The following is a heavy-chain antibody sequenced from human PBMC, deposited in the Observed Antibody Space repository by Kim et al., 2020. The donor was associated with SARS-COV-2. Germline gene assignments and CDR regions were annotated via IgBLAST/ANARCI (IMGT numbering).Heavy chain of an antibody. Sequence: VKGRFTISRDDSKSIAYLQMNSLKTEDTAVYYCTRGVGYCSGGSCYLFDYWGQGTLVTVSS. D-gene: IGHD2-15*01. V-gene: IGHV3-49*02. J-gene: IGHJ4*02. CDR3: TRGVGYCSGGSCYLFDY.